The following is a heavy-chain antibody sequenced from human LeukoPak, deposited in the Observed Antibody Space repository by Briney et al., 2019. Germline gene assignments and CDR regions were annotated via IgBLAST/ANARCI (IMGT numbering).Heavy chain of an antibody. CDR1: GGSISSYY. Sequence: PSETLSLTCTVSGGSISSYYWSWIRQPPGKGLEWIGYIYYSGSTNYNPSLKSRVTISVDTSKNQFSLKLSSVTAADTAVYYCVSSGYPFYYFDYWGQGTLVTVSS. CDR3: VSSGYPFYYFDY. J-gene: IGHJ4*02. D-gene: IGHD3-22*01. V-gene: IGHV4-59*01. CDR2: IYYSGST.